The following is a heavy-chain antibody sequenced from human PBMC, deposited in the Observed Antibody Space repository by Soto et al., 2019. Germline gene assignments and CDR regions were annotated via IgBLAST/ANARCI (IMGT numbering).Heavy chain of an antibody. J-gene: IGHJ4*02. D-gene: IGHD4-17*01. CDR2: IYYSGST. CDR3: ASLYGDYVSY. Sequence: SETLSLTCTVSGGSISSSSYYWGWIRQPPGKGLEWIGSIYYSGSTYYNPSLKSRVTISVDTSKNQFSLKLSSVTAADTAVYYCASLYGDYVSYWGQGTLVTVS. V-gene: IGHV4-39*01. CDR1: GGSISSSSYY.